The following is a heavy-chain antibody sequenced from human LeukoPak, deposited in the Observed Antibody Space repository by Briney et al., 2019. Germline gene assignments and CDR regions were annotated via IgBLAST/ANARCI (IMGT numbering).Heavy chain of an antibody. J-gene: IGHJ4*02. V-gene: IGHV3-23*01. CDR3: AKDGLCPDVCPTKIAVSGSFDS. CDR1: GFTFSIFT. D-gene: IGHD6-19*01. Sequence: GGSLRLSCEASGFTFSIFTMSWVRQAPGKGLESISTINSNGDSTYYADSVKGRLTISRDNSKNTVFLQMNSLSAKDTAVYYCAKDGLCPDVCPTKIAVSGSFDSWGQGIPVTVSS. CDR2: INSNGDST.